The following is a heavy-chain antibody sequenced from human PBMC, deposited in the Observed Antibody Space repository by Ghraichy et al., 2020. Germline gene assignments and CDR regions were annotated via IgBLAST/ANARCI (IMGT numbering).Heavy chain of an antibody. J-gene: IGHJ5*02. CDR2: IYSGGST. Sequence: GGSLRLSCAASGFTVSSNYMSWVRQAPGKGLEWVSVIYSGGSTYYADSVKGRFTISRDNSKNTLYLQMNSLRAEDTAVYYCARVVDSSGYYPNWFDPWGQGTLVTVSS. D-gene: IGHD3-22*01. V-gene: IGHV3-53*01. CDR1: GFTVSSNY. CDR3: ARVVDSSGYYPNWFDP.